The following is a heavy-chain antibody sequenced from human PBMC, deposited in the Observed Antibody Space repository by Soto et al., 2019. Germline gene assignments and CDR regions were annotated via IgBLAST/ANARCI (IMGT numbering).Heavy chain of an antibody. V-gene: IGHV3-74*03. D-gene: IGHD1-26*01. CDR3: AKESPDPPSCHDY. Sequence: GGSLRLSCAASGFTFSYYWMHWFRQTPEKGLVGVARIYIDGSATTYADSSKGRVTISRDHSKNTLYLQLNRLRAEDTAVYYCAKESPDPPSCHDYWGQGPLVTVSS. J-gene: IGHJ4*02. CDR2: IYIDGSAT. CDR1: GFTFSYYW.